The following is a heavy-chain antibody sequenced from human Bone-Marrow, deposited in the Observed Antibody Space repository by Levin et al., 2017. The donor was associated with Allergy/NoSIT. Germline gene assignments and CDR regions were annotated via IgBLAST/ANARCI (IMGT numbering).Heavy chain of an antibody. V-gene: IGHV3-23*01. D-gene: IGHD2-8*01. J-gene: IGHJ4*02. CDR1: GFPFSTFA. Sequence: PGGSLRLSCTGSGFPFSTFAMNWVRQTPGEGLKWVSGISGSGSGTYYADSVKGRFNVSRDNSKNTLYLQMDSLRVEGKAIYYCVRGPVRYCTSITCFLYWGQGNLVTVSS. CDR3: VRGPVRYCTSITCFLY. CDR2: ISGSGSGT.